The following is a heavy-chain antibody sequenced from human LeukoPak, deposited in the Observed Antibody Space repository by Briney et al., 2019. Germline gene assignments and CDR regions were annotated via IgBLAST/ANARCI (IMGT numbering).Heavy chain of an antibody. V-gene: IGHV4-61*08. Sequence: PSETPSLTCTVSGGSVSSAVYHWSWLRQPPGKGLEWIGYIDYSGSTNYNPSLKSRVTISVDTSKNQFSLKLGSVTAADTAVYYCARGPTLTTDYWGQGTLVTVSS. CDR2: IDYSGST. CDR3: ARGPTLTTDY. CDR1: GGSVSSAVYH. D-gene: IGHD4-17*01. J-gene: IGHJ4*02.